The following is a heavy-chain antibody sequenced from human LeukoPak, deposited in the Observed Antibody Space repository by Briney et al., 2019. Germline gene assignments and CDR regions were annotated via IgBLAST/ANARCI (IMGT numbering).Heavy chain of an antibody. D-gene: IGHD3-22*01. CDR2: IKEDGSGT. J-gene: IGHJ1*01. CDR1: GFTFGSYW. V-gene: IGHV3-7*01. CDR3: ARDEYYYDSSGYKGYFQH. Sequence: PGGSLRLSCAASGFTFGSYWMSWVRQAPGKGLEWVADIKEDGSGTYYVDSLKGRFTISRDNAKNSLYLEMSSLRAEDTAVYYCARDEYYYDSSGYKGYFQHWGQGTLVTVSS.